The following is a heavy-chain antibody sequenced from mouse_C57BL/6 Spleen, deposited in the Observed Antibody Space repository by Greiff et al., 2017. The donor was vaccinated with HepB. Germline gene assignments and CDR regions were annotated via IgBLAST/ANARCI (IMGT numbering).Heavy chain of an antibody. CDR2: INPDSSTI. D-gene: IGHD2-10*01. J-gene: IGHJ2*01. CDR3: ARTSYGNYGGYFDY. CDR1: GIDFSRYW. Sequence: EVQLQQSGGGLVQPGGSLKLSCAASGIDFSRYWMSWVRRAPGKGLEWIGEINPDSSTINYAPSLKDKFIISRDNAKNTLYLQMSKVRAEDTALYYCARTSYGNYGGYFDYWGQGTTLTVSS. V-gene: IGHV4-1*01.